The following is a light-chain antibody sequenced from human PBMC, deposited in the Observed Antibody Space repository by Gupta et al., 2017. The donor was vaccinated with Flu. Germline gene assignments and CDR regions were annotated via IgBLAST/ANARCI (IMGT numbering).Light chain of an antibody. CDR3: QQYDDAPRLT. CDR1: EHIKNY. CDR2: DAS. Sequence: SFLSASVGDRVTITCQANEHIKNYLNWHKQQSGKPPKLLIYDASNGETGVPSRFSGSGFGNNFPLTSTSLQHEDVGIYYCQQYDDAPRLTFGHGTRLDFK. J-gene: IGKJ3*01. V-gene: IGKV1-33*01.